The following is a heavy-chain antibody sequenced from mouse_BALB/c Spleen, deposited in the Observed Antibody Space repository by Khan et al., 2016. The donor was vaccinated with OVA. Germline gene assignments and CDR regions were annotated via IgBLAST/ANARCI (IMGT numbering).Heavy chain of an antibody. Sequence: LQQSGSELVRPGASVKLSCKASGYIFTSYWMHWVKQRPGQGLEWIGNIYPGSGSTKYDEKFKSKATLTVDTSSSTVYMQLSSLPSEDSAVYYCTRWTYFAIDYWGQGTSVTVSS. CDR1: GYIFTSYW. V-gene: IGHV1S22*01. CDR3: TRWTYFAIDY. J-gene: IGHJ4*01. CDR2: IYPGSGST.